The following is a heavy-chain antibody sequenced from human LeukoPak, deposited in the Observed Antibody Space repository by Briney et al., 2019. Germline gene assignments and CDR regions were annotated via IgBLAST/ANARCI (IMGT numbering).Heavy chain of an antibody. CDR1: GFTFSSYG. CDR3: GKDGGGGEYCSSTSCYSHQVQLWFQPFDY. D-gene: IGHD2-2*01. CDR2: ISYDGSNK. J-gene: IGHJ4*02. V-gene: IGHV3-30*18. Sequence: GGSLRLSCAASGFTFSSYGMPWVRQAPGKGLEWVAVISYDGSNKYYADSVKGRFTISRDNSKNTLYLQMNSLRAEDTGGYFWGKDGGGGEYCSSTSCYSHQVQLWFQPFDYWGQGTLVTVSS.